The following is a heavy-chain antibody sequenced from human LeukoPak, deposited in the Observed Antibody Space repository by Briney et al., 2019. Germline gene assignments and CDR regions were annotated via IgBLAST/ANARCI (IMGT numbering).Heavy chain of an antibody. CDR2: IIPIVGSP. V-gene: IGHV1-69*13. J-gene: IGHJ4*02. CDR3: AKAPPYKHYFDY. D-gene: IGHD1-1*01. CDR1: GGTFSSYA. Sequence: SVKVSCKASGGTFSSYAISWVRQAPGQGLEWMGGIIPIVGSPNYAQKFQGRVTITADEFTSTAYMELSSLRSEDTAVYYCAKAPPYKHYFDYWGQGTLVTVSS.